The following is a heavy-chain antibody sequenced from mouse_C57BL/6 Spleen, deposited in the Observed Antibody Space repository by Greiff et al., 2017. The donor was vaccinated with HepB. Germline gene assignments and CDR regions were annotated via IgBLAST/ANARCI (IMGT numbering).Heavy chain of an antibody. Sequence: EVHLVESGGGLVQPGGSMKLSCAASGFTFSDAWMDWVRQSPEKGLEWVAEIRNKANNHATYYAESVKGRFTISRDDSKSSVYLQMNSVRAEDTGIYYCTRGRLGRFDYWGQGTTLTVSS. CDR1: GFTFSDAW. CDR2: IRNKANNHAT. CDR3: TRGRLGRFDY. D-gene: IGHD3-2*02. V-gene: IGHV6-6*01. J-gene: IGHJ2*01.